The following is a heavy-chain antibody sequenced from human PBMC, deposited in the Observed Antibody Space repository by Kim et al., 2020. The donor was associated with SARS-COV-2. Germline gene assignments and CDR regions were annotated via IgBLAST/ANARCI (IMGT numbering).Heavy chain of an antibody. V-gene: IGHV3-33*01. J-gene: IGHJ4*02. Sequence: AATVKGGFTISRDNSKNTLYLQMNSLRAEDTAVYYCARDQQGIAAAGIVYWGQGTLVTVSS. D-gene: IGHD6-13*01. CDR3: ARDQQGIAAAGIVY.